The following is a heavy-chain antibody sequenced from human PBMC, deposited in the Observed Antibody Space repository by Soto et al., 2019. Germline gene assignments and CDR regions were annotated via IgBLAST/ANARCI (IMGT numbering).Heavy chain of an antibody. D-gene: IGHD6-6*01. Sequence: PGGSLRLSCAASGFTFSSYSMNWVRQAPGKGLEWVSSISSSSSYIYYADSVKGRFTISRDNAKNSLYLQMNSLRAEDTAVYYCARDRAARRAFDIWGQGTMVTVSS. V-gene: IGHV3-21*01. CDR2: ISSSSSYI. CDR1: GFTFSSYS. J-gene: IGHJ3*02. CDR3: ARDRAARRAFDI.